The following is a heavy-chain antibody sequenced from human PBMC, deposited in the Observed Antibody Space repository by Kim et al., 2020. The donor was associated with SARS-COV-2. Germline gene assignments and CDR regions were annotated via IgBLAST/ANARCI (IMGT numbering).Heavy chain of an antibody. D-gene: IGHD6-19*01. CDR2: INQDGSET. CDR1: GFKLNNYY. CDR3: GGGTGCTTEY. J-gene: IGHJ4*02. V-gene: IGHV3-7*03. Sequence: GGSLRLSCSAAGFKLNNYYINWVRQAPGKGLEWVAIINQDGSETFYVDSVKGRFTISRDNAKNSIYLQMNGLKAEDTAIYYCGGGTGCTTEYWGQGTLVAVS.